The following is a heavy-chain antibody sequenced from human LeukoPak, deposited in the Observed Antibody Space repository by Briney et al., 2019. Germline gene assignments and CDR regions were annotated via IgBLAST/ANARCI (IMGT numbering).Heavy chain of an antibody. V-gene: IGHV5-51*01. CDR3: AGPTNYYDSSGYYYVGY. Sequence: GESLKISCKGSGYSFTSYWIGWVRQMPGKGLEWMGIIYPGDSDTRYSPSFQGQVTISADKSISTAYLQWSSLKASDTAMYYCAGPTNYYDSSGYYYVGYWGRGTLVTVSS. CDR1: GYSFTSYW. CDR2: IYPGDSDT. D-gene: IGHD3-22*01. J-gene: IGHJ4*02.